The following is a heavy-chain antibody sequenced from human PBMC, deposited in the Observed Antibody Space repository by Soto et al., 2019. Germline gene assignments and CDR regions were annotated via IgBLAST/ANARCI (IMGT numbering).Heavy chain of an antibody. V-gene: IGHV3-33*01. D-gene: IGHD3-10*01. J-gene: IGHJ6*02. CDR1: GFTFSSYG. CDR3: SRATARAMVRNYYGMDV. CDR2: IWYDGSNK. Sequence: QVQLVESGGGAVQPGRSLRLSCAASGFTFSSYGMHWVRQAPGKGLEWVAVIWYDGSNKYYADYVKARFTISRDNSKNTLYLQMNSLRGEDTAVYYCSRATARAMVRNYYGMDVWGQGTTVTVSS.